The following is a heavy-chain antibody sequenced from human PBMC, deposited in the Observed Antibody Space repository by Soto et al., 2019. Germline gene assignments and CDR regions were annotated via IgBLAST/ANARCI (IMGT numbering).Heavy chain of an antibody. D-gene: IGHD2-15*01. Sequence: ASVKVSCKASGYSFTDYHIHWVRQAPGQGLEWLGRINPKSGGTSTAQKFQGWVTMTTDTSISTASMELTRLTSDDTALYFCAKDGTTGGQHYYGMDVWGQGTTVTVSS. J-gene: IGHJ6*02. CDR3: AKDGTTGGQHYYGMDV. V-gene: IGHV1-2*04. CDR2: INPKSGGT. CDR1: GYSFTDYH.